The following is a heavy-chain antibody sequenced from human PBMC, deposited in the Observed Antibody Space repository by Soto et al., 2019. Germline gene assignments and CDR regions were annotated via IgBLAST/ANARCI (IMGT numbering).Heavy chain of an antibody. CDR1: GGSISSYY. CDR3: ATYSSSNVVYNWFDP. J-gene: IGHJ5*02. Sequence: SETMSLTCTVSGGSISSYYWSWIRQPPGKGLEWIGYIYYSESTNYNPSLKSRVTMSVDTSKNQFSLTLSSVTAADTAVYYCATYSSSNVVYNWFDPWGQGTLVTVSS. CDR2: IYYSEST. D-gene: IGHD2-2*01. V-gene: IGHV4-59*01.